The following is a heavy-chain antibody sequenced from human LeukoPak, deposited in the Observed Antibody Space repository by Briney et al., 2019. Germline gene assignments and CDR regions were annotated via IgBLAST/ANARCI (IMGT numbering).Heavy chain of an antibody. CDR1: GGSISSSSYY. J-gene: IGHJ6*03. Sequence: SETLSLTCTVSGGSISSSSYYWGWIRQPPGKGLEWIGSIYYSGSTHYNLSLKSRVTISVDTSKNQFSLKLSSVTAADTAVYYCASKEGTMVRGVFYYYMDVWGKGTTVTISS. D-gene: IGHD3-10*01. CDR3: ASKEGTMVRGVFYYYMDV. CDR2: IYYSGST. V-gene: IGHV4-39*01.